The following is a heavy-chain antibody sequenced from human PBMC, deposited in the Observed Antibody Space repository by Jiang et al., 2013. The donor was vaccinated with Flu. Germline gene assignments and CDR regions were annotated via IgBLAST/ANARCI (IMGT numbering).Heavy chain of an antibody. CDR1: GYRFTDKY. CDR3: TRDPDRWKDLFDY. D-gene: IGHD1-1*01. Sequence: GAEVKKPGASVKVSCKASGYRFTDKYIHWVRQAPGQGLECMGWINPKNGDTKYAQKFQGRFTMTRDTSINTAYMEITSLIFDDTAMYYCTRDPDRWKDLFDYWGQGTLVTVSS. V-gene: IGHV1-2*02. J-gene: IGHJ4*02. CDR2: INPKNGDT.